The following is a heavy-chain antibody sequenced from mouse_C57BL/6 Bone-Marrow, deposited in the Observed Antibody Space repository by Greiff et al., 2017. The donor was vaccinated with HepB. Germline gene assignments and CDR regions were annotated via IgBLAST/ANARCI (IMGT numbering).Heavy chain of an antibody. CDR2: IYPGDGDT. CDR3: ARSYYYGSSY. Sequence: VQLQQSGPELVKPGASVKISCKASGYAFSSSWMNWVKQRPGKGLEWIGRIYPGDGDTNYNGKFKGKATLTADKSSSTAYMQLSSLTSEDSAVYFCARSYYYGSSYWGQGTTLTVSS. V-gene: IGHV1-82*01. J-gene: IGHJ2*01. CDR1: GYAFSSSW. D-gene: IGHD1-1*01.